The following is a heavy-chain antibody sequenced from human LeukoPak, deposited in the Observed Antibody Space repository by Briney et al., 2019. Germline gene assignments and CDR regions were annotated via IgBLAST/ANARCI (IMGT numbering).Heavy chain of an antibody. CDR1: GFTFNNYA. J-gene: IGHJ4*02. CDR3: AKDGGATVTGSIDY. Sequence: GGSLRLSCAASGFTFNNYAMHWARRAPGKGLERVAVTSADGGSTFYAKSVKGRFTISRDNSENTLYLQMNSLRPEDTALYYCAKDGGATVTGSIDYWGQGTLVTVSS. CDR2: TSADGGST. D-gene: IGHD3-9*01. V-gene: IGHV3-30-3*01.